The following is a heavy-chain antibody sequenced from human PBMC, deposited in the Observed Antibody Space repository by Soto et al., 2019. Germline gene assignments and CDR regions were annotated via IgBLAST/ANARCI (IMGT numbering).Heavy chain of an antibody. Sequence: GGSLRLSCAASGFTFDDYTMHWVRQAPGKGLEWVSLISWDGGSTYHADSVKGRFTISRDNSKDSLFLQMNNLRTEDTAFYYCARALYSSTFNHIDHWGQGTLVTVSS. D-gene: IGHD2-8*01. V-gene: IGHV3-43*01. CDR2: ISWDGGST. J-gene: IGHJ4*02. CDR3: ARALYSSTFNHIDH. CDR1: GFTFDDYT.